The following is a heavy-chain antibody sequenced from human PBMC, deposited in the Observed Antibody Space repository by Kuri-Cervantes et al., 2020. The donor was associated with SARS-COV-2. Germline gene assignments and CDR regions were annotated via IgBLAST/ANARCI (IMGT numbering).Heavy chain of an antibody. J-gene: IGHJ4*02. Sequence: ASVKVSCKASGYTFTSYYMHWVRQAPGQGLEWMGIINPSGGSTSYAQKFQGRVTMTRDTSIGTAYMELSRLRSGDTAVYYCARDLYRHRRDIVVVVAEPQLPSVWGQGTLVTVSS. CDR2: INPSGGST. CDR3: ARDLYRHRRDIVVVVAEPQLPSV. CDR1: GYTFTSYY. V-gene: IGHV1-46*01. D-gene: IGHD2-15*01.